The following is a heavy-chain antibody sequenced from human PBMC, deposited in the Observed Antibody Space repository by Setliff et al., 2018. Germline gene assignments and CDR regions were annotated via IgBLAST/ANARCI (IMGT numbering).Heavy chain of an antibody. V-gene: IGHV4-59*08. CDR3: ARQDRFYDSSVFVEYFEH. CDR1: GGSINNYY. D-gene: IGHD3-22*01. CDR2: IDTSGST. Sequence: LSLTCTVSGGSINNYYWSWIRQSPGKGLEWIGYIDTSGSTDYNPSLKSRVTISVDTSKNQLSLKLSSVTAADTAVYYCARQDRFYDSSVFVEYFEHWGQGTLVTVSS. J-gene: IGHJ1*01.